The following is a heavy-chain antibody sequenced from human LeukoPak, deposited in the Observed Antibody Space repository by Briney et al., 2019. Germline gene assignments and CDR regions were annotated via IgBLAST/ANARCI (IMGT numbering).Heavy chain of an antibody. CDR2: INPNSGGT. Sequence: ASVKVSCKASGYTFTGYYMHWVRQAPGQGLEWMGWINPNSGGTNYAQKFQGRVTMTRDTSTSTAYMELSRLRSDDTAVYYCARDLPEEYQLQHTQFDYWGQGTLVTVSS. CDR1: GYTFTGYY. V-gene: IGHV1-2*02. D-gene: IGHD2-2*01. J-gene: IGHJ4*02. CDR3: ARDLPEEYQLQHTQFDY.